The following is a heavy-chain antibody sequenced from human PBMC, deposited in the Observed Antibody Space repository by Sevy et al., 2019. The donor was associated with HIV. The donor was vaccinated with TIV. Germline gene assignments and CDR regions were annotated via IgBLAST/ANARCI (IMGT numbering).Heavy chain of an antibody. CDR1: GYRFNTYW. Sequence: GESLKISCKASGYRFNTYWINWVRQMPGKGLEWMGDIYPGDSETLYSPSVQGQVVISADKSSSTAYLQWSSLDASDTATYYCARYINNNGMDVWGQGTTVTVSS. CDR2: IYPGDSET. CDR3: ARYINNNGMDV. V-gene: IGHV5-51*01. D-gene: IGHD2-8*01. J-gene: IGHJ6*02.